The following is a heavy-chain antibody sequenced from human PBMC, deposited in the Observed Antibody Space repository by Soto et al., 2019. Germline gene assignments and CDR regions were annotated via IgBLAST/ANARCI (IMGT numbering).Heavy chain of an antibody. J-gene: IGHJ4*02. CDR2: ITTSSSFR. D-gene: IGHD2-15*01. CDR1: GFTLSIYS. CDR3: ARDLGVALASLTLDF. Sequence: LRLSCAASGFTLSIYSMNWVRQAPGKGLEWVADITTSSSFRFYADSVEGRFTISRDDAKNSIYLQMNSLRAEDTGVYYCARDLGVALASLTLDFWGRGTLVTSPQ. V-gene: IGHV3-21*01.